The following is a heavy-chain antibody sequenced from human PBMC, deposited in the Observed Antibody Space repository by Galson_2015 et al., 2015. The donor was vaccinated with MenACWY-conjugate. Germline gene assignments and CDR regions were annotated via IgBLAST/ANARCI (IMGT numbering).Heavy chain of an antibody. V-gene: IGHV3-15*01. Sequence: SLRLSCAASGFTFSNAWMSWVRQAPGKGLEWVGRIKSKTDGGTTDYAAPVKGRFTISRDDSKNTLYLQMNSLKTEDTAVYYCTTRPTTRYSGYDWYDYWGQGTLVTVSS. CDR3: TTRPTTRYSGYDWYDY. J-gene: IGHJ4*02. CDR2: IKSKTDGGTT. D-gene: IGHD5-12*01. CDR1: GFTFSNAW.